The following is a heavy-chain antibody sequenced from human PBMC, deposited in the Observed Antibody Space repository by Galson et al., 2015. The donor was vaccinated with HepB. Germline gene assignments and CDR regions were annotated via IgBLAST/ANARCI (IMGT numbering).Heavy chain of an antibody. CDR1: GDSVSRYSAA. CDR2: TYYRYKWYN. CDR3: ARVPGGLWAFDI. D-gene: IGHD3-10*01. V-gene: IGHV6-1*01. Sequence: CAISGDSVSRYSAAWNWIRQSPSRVLEWLGRTYYRYKWYNDYAVSVKSRITINPDTSENQFSLRLNSVTPEDTAVYYCARVPGGLWAFDIWGQGTMVTVSS. J-gene: IGHJ3*02.